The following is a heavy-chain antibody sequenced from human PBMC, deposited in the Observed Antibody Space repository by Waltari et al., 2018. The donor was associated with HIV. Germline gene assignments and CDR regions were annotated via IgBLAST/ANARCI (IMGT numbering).Heavy chain of an antibody. D-gene: IGHD1-1*01. J-gene: IGHJ4*02. CDR1: GIAFELFT. V-gene: IGHV3-21*02. CDR3: VGDRTSLTTGDFDS. CDR2: ISRGSSFS. Sequence: ELVESGGGLFKPGQSLRLSCNASGIAFELFTMTWVRQAPGRGLEWVASISRGSSFSYYSDSFKGRISISRDNAKKSLFLQMNSLTADDTGLYFCVGDRTSLTTGDFDSWGQGVPVIVSS.